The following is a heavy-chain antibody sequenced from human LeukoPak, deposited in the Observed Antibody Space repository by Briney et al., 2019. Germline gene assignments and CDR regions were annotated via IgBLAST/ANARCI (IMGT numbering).Heavy chain of an antibody. J-gene: IGHJ4*02. V-gene: IGHV3-23*01. CDR3: AKDVNTGYSSAPYYFDY. D-gene: IGHD6-19*01. CDR1: GFTFTSYA. CDR2: ISGSGGSK. Sequence: PGGSLRLSCAASGFTFTSYAMTWVRQAPGKGLEWVSRISGSGGSKYYADSVKGRFTISRDDSKNTVYLQMNSLRAEDTAVYFCAKDVNTGYSSAPYYFDYWGQGTLVTVSS.